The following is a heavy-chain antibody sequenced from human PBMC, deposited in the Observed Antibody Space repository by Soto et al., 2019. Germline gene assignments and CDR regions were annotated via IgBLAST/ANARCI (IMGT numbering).Heavy chain of an antibody. CDR2: IYYSGST. J-gene: IGHJ3*02. V-gene: IGHV4-31*03. CDR1: GGSINSAGYY. CDR3: ARLKSYDILTGQYVRTLDI. D-gene: IGHD3-9*01. Sequence: QVQLQESGPGLVKPSQTLSLTCTVSGGSINSAGYYWSWLRQHPGKGLEWIGYIYYSGSTYYNPSLMSRFTISVDPSQSHVFLKLSSVTAADTAVYYCARLKSYDILTGQYVRTLDIWGQGTMVTVSS.